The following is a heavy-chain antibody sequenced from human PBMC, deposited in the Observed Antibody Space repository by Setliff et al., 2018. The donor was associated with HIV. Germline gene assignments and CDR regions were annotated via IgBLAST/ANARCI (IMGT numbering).Heavy chain of an antibody. CDR2: ISYGGGT. D-gene: IGHD3-10*01. Sequence: SETLSLTCALSGYTISSGYYWAWIRQPPGKGLEWIGRISYGGGTHYNPSLRSRVIISMDTSKNQFSLKLSSVTAADTAVYYCARDRGPEGYFDYWGQGTLVTVSS. V-gene: IGHV4-38-2*02. CDR3: ARDRGPEGYFDY. CDR1: GYTISSGYY. J-gene: IGHJ4*02.